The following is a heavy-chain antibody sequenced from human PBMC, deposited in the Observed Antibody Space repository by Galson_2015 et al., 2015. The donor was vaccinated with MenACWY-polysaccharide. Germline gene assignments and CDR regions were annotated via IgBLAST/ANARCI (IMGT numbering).Heavy chain of an antibody. CDR3: ARKFDY. Sequence: ETLSLTCAVSGGSIDNQNWWSWVRQAPGKGLEWIGEINHSGTTNYNPSLKSRVTISVDKSKKQFSLKLTSVTAADTAVYYCARKFDYWGQGTLVIVSS. CDR1: GGSIDNQNW. V-gene: IGHV4-4*02. J-gene: IGHJ4*02. CDR2: INHSGTT.